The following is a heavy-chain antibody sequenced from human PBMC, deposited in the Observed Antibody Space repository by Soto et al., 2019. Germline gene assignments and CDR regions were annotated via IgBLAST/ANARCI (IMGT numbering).Heavy chain of an antibody. D-gene: IGHD6-6*01. Sequence: QVQLVQSGAEVQKPGSSVKVSCKASGGTFSSYAISWVRQAPGQGLEWMGGIIPIFGTANYAQKFQGRVTITADESTSTASMERSSLRSEDPAVYYCARARRLGSSSSFDYWGQGPLVPVSS. CDR2: IIPIFGTA. CDR3: ARARRLGSSSSFDY. CDR1: GGTFSSYA. V-gene: IGHV1-69*01. J-gene: IGHJ4*02.